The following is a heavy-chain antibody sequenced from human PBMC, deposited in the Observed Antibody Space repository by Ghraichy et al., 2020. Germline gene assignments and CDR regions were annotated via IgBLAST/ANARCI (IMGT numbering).Heavy chain of an antibody. CDR3: ARISGYDDGKSDY. CDR1: GGSISSYY. Sequence: SETLSLTCTVSGGSISSYYWSWIRQPPGKGLEWIGYIYYSGSTNYNPSLKSRVTISVDTSKNQFSLKLSSVTAADTAVYYCARISGYDDGKSDYWGQGTLVTVSS. J-gene: IGHJ4*02. D-gene: IGHD5-12*01. CDR2: IYYSGST. V-gene: IGHV4-59*01.